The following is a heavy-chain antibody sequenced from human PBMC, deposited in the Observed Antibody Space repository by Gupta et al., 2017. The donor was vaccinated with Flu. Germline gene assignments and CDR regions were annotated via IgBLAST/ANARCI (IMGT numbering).Heavy chain of an antibody. CDR3: AREIGVFFSGFWTGYFDY. Sequence: QVQLVQSGAEVKGPGASVTISCKTSGDTFRRNYVHWVRQASGQGLEWMGMIDPNDDGTDYAQKFQGRVVISSDASTRTVYMELSSLRSEDTAVYFCAREIGVFFSGFWTGYFDYWGRGTLVTVSS. D-gene: IGHD3/OR15-3a*01. J-gene: IGHJ4*02. CDR1: GDTFRRNY. CDR2: IDPNDDGT. V-gene: IGHV1-46*01.